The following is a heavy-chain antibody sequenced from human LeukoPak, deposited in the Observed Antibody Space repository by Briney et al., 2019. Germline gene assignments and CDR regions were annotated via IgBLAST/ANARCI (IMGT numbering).Heavy chain of an antibody. V-gene: IGHV4-39*07. Sequence: SETLSLTCTVSGGSISSRSYYWGWIRQPPGKGLEWIGSINYGGITYYNPSLKSRVTLSVDTSKNQFSLELNSVTAADTAVYYCARVDIAVVPSSTFDYWGQGTLVTVSS. D-gene: IGHD2-2*03. CDR2: INYGGIT. CDR3: ARVDIAVVPSSTFDY. CDR1: GGSISSRSYY. J-gene: IGHJ4*02.